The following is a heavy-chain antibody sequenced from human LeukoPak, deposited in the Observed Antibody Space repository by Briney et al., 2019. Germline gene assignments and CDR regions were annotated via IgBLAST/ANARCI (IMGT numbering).Heavy chain of an antibody. J-gene: IGHJ3*02. CDR3: AREERGNYYSRHSAFDI. Sequence: ASVKVSCKAFSYTFTSYGINWVRQAPGQGLEWMGWITYNGNTNYAQQLQDRVTMTTDTSTGTAYMELRSLRSDDTAVYYCAREERGNYYSRHSAFDIWGQGTMVTVSS. V-gene: IGHV1-18*01. CDR1: SYTFTSYG. D-gene: IGHD1-26*01. CDR2: ITYNGNT.